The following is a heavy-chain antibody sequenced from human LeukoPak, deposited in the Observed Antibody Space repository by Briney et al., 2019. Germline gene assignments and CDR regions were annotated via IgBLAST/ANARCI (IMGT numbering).Heavy chain of an antibody. CDR2: IYTSGST. V-gene: IGHV4-4*07. J-gene: IGHJ4*02. Sequence: SETLSLTCTVSGGSISSYYWSWIRQPPGKGLEWIGRIYTSGSTNYNPSLKSRVTMSVDTSKNQFSLKLSSVTAADTAVYYCARDSSGWLNSPGNFDYWGQGTLVTVSS. CDR1: GGSISSYY. D-gene: IGHD6-19*01. CDR3: ARDSSGWLNSPGNFDY.